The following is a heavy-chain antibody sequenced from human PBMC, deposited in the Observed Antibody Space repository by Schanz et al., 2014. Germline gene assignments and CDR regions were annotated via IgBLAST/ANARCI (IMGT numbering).Heavy chain of an antibody. V-gene: IGHV3-48*04. CDR1: VFTFSSYS. Sequence: EVQLVESGGNLVQPGGSLRLSCAASVFTFSSYSMNWVRQAPGKGLEWVSYISSGGSDTYYADSVQGRFTISRDNAKNALYLQMNSLRAEDTAVYYCASPVRLGQKCFDPWGQGTLVTVSS. J-gene: IGHJ5*02. D-gene: IGHD3-10*01. CDR3: ASPVRLGQKCFDP. CDR2: ISSGGSDT.